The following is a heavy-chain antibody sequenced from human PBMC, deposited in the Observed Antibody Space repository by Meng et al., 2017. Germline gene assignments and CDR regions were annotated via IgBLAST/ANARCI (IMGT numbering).Heavy chain of an antibody. V-gene: IGHV3-23*01. CDR2: ISGSGGST. Sequence: GESLKISCAASGFTFSSYSMNWVRQAPGKGLEWVSAISGSGGSTYYADSVKGRFTISRDNSKNTLYLQMNSLRAEDTAVYYCAKDLDVGYDILTGYYKRGNYFDYWGQGTLVTVSS. CDR3: AKDLDVGYDILTGYYKRGNYFDY. CDR1: GFTFSSYS. D-gene: IGHD3-9*01. J-gene: IGHJ4*02.